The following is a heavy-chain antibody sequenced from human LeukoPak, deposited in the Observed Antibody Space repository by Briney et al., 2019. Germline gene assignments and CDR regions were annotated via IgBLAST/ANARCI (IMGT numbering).Heavy chain of an antibody. D-gene: IGHD6-19*01. J-gene: IGHJ4*02. V-gene: IGHV3-66*01. Sequence: GGSLRLSCAVSVFTASSNHMSWVRQAPGKGLEWVSVFYNGGSTNYADSVKGRFTISSDNSKNTLYLQMNSLRVEDTAVYFCARASQWLAFDDWGQGTLVTVSS. CDR1: VFTASSNH. CDR2: FYNGGST. CDR3: ARASQWLAFDD.